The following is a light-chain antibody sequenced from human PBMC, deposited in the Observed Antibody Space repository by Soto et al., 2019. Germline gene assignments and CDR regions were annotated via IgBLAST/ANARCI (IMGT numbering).Light chain of an antibody. CDR3: QQYGSSPLT. CDR2: GAS. CDR1: QSVSSSY. Sequence: MVLTHSQGTLSLSPGERATLSCRASQSVSSSYLAWYQQKPGQAPRLLIYGASSRATGIPDRFSGSGSGTDFTLTISRLEPEDFAVYYCQQYGSSPLTFGGGTKVEIK. J-gene: IGKJ4*01. V-gene: IGKV3-20*01.